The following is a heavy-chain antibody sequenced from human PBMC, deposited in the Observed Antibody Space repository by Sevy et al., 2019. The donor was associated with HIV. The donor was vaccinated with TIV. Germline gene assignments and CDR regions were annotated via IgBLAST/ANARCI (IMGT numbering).Heavy chain of an antibody. CDR3: AGNGDLVPYFDY. V-gene: IGHV4-38-2*02. J-gene: IGHJ4*02. CDR1: GYSISSGYY. Sequence: SETLSLTCTVSGYSISSGYYWGWIRQPPGKGLEWIGSIYHSGSTYYNPSLKSRVTIPVDTSKNQFSLKLSSVTAADTAVYYCAGNGDLVPYFDYWGQGTLVTVSS. CDR2: IYHSGST. D-gene: IGHD4-17*01.